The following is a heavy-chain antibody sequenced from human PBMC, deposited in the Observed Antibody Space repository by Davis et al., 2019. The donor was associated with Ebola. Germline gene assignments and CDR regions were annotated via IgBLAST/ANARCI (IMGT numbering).Heavy chain of an antibody. V-gene: IGHV3-48*02. CDR2: ITDSSSTT. J-gene: IGHJ4*02. CDR3: ARDRYYYGSGSYSDY. D-gene: IGHD3-10*01. Sequence: GESLKISCAASGFTFSIYGMNWVRQAPGKGLEWVSYITDSSSTTNYADSVKGRFTMSRDNAKKSLYLQMNSLRDEDTAMYYCARDRYYYGSGSYSDYWGQGTLVTVSS. CDR1: GFTFSIYG.